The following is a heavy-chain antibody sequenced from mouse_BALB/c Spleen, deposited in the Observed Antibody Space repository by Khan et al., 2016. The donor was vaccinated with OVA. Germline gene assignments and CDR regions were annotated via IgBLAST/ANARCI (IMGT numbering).Heavy chain of an antibody. CDR3: ARFYDPYYAMDY. Sequence: QMQLEESGPGLVAPSQSLSITCTVSGFSLTSYGVHWVRQPPGKGLEWLGVIWAGESTNYNSALMSRLSISKDNSKSQVFLKMNSLQTDDTAMYFCARFYDPYYAMDYWGQGTSVTVSS. CDR2: IWAGEST. CDR1: GFSLTSYG. V-gene: IGHV2-9*02. D-gene: IGHD2-3*01. J-gene: IGHJ4*01.